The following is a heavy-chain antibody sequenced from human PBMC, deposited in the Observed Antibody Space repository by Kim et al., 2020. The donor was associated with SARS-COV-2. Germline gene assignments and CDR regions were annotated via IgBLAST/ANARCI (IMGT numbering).Heavy chain of an antibody. Sequence: GGTLRLSCAASGFTFSSYAMSWVRQAPGKGLEWVSAISGSGGSTYYADAVKGRFTISRDNSKNTLYLQMNSLRAEYTAVYYCASPPPFYAFDIWGQGTMVYVSS. CDR1: GFTFSSYA. CDR3: ASPPPFYAFDI. CDR2: ISGSGGST. D-gene: IGHD3-3*01. J-gene: IGHJ3*02. V-gene: IGHV3-23*01.